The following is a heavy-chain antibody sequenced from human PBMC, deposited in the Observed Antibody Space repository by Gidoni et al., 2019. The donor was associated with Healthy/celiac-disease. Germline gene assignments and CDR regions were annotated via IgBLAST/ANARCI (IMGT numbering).Heavy chain of an antibody. CDR3: AVVEMDTLRWFDP. D-gene: IGHD5-18*01. J-gene: IGHJ5*02. CDR2: INPSGGST. V-gene: IGHV1-46*01. Sequence: QVQLVQSGAEVKKPGASVTVSCKAAGYTFTSYYMHWVRQAPGQGLEWMGIINPSGGSTSYAQKFQGSVTMTRDTSTSTVYMELGSLRSEDTAVYYCAVVEMDTLRWFDPWGKGTLVTVSS. CDR1: GYTFTSYY.